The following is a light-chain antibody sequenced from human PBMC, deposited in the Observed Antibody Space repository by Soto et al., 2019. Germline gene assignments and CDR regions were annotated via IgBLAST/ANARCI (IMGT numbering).Light chain of an antibody. V-gene: IGKV1-8*01. CDR1: QDIGRY. J-gene: IGKJ1*01. CDR2: YAS. Sequence: AIRMTQSPSSFSASTGDRVSITCRATQDIGRYLAWYQQIPGKAPKLLIYYASDLQAGVPSRFSGSGSGTDFTLTISYLQSEDFGTYYCQQFFNYPRTFGQGTKVDSK. CDR3: QQFFNYPRT.